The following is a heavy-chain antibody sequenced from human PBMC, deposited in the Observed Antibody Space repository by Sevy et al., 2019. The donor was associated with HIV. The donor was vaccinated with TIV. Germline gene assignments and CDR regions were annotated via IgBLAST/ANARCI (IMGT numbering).Heavy chain of an antibody. V-gene: IGHV1-18*01. J-gene: IGHJ6*02. D-gene: IGHD3-22*01. CDR3: SMYNYDSSGYSPLYSYGLDV. CDR2: INPYKGNT. Sequence: ASVKVSCKASGYTFNNFGISWVRQAPGQGLEWMGWINPYKGNTKYTQKLQGRVTLTTDESTSTAYMELRSLRAADTAVYYCSMYNYDSSGYSPLYSYGLDVWGQGTTVTVSS. CDR1: GYTFNNFG.